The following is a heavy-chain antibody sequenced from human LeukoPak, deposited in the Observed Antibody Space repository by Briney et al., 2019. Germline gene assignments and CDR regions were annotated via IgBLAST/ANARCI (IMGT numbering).Heavy chain of an antibody. V-gene: IGHV3-21*05. CDR1: GFTLSSYS. D-gene: IGHD3-16*02. CDR2: ISSSSSSI. Sequence: PGGSLRLSCAVSGFTLSSYSMNWVRQAPGKGLEWVSYISSSSSSIYYADSVKGRFTISRDNAKNSLYLQMNSLRAEDTAVYYCASDYVWGSYLNGAFDYWGQGTLVTVSS. CDR3: ASDYVWGSYLNGAFDY. J-gene: IGHJ4*02.